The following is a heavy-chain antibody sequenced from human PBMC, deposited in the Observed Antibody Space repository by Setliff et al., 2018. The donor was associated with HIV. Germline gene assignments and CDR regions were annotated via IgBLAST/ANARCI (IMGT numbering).Heavy chain of an antibody. CDR1: RGTFNRYT. D-gene: IGHD5-12*01. J-gene: IGHJ2*01. CDR3: ASAPPDIVATSDYWYFDV. CDR2: IIPMYGTT. V-gene: IGHV1-69*13. Sequence: SVKVSCKASRGTFNRYTISWVRQAPGQGLEWMGGIIPMYGTTKYAKKFQGRVTLTADESTSTAYMELSGLKSEDTALYYCASAPPDIVATSDYWYFDVWGRGTLVTVS.